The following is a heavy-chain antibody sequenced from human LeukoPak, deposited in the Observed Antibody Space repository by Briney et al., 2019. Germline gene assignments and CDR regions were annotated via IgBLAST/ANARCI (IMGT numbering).Heavy chain of an antibody. J-gene: IGHJ5*02. CDR1: GGSFRGYY. Sequence: SETLSLTCAVYGGSFRGYYWSGLRQPPGKGLEWIGEINHSGSTNYNPSLKSRVTISVDTSKNQFSLKLSSVPAADTAVYYCARKDIVVVVAATAPNWFDPWGQGTLVTVSS. D-gene: IGHD2-15*01. CDR2: INHSGST. V-gene: IGHV4-34*01. CDR3: ARKDIVVVVAATAPNWFDP.